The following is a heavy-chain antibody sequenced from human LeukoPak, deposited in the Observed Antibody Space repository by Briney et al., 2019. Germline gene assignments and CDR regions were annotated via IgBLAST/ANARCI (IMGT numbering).Heavy chain of an antibody. CDR3: ARRNTVIADTMPLNAFDV. D-gene: IGHD2-2*01. CDR1: GGSISSSSYY. V-gene: IGHV4-39*01. J-gene: IGHJ3*01. CDR2: MFYSGST. Sequence: PSETLSLTYTVSGGSISSSSYYWDWIRQPPGKGLEWIGSMFYSGSTYYNPSLRSRVTISGDTSTNQISLTLTSLTAADTAVYYCARRNTVIADTMPLNAFDVWGQGTMVTVSS.